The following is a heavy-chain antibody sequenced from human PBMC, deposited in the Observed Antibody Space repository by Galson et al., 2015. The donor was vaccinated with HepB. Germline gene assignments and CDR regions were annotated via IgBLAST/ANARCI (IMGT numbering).Heavy chain of an antibody. CDR2: ISAYNGNT. CDR1: GYAFTNYG. D-gene: IGHD6-13*01. J-gene: IGHJ4*02. CDR3: ARDLGRGIAICEFEY. V-gene: IGHV1-18*01. Sequence: SVKVSCKASGYAFTNYGISWVRQAPGQGLEWMGWISAYNGNTNYAQKLQGRVTMTTDTSTSTAYMELRSLRSDDTAVYYCARDLGRGIAICEFEYWGQGTLVTVPS.